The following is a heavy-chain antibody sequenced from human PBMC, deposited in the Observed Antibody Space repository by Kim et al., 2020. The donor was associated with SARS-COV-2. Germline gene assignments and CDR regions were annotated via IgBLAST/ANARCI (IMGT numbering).Heavy chain of an antibody. Sequence: GGSLRLSCAASGFTFSSYSMNWVRQAPGKGLEWVSYISSSSSTIYYADSVKGRFTISRDNAKNSLYLQMNSLRDEDTAVYYCARDFTTMVRGEYWFDPWGQGTLVTVSS. CDR3: ARDFTTMVRGEYWFDP. J-gene: IGHJ5*02. CDR1: GFTFSSYS. D-gene: IGHD3-10*01. V-gene: IGHV3-48*02. CDR2: ISSSSSTI.